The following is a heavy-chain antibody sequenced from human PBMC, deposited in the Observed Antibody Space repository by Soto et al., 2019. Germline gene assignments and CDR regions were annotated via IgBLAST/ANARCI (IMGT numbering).Heavy chain of an antibody. CDR3: ARVGWLAAMVSCTYYNGMDV. D-gene: IGHD5-18*01. CDR2: IIPIFGTA. Sequence: QVQLVQSGAEVKKPGSSVKVSCKASGGTFSSYAISWVRQAPGQGLEWMGGIIPIFGTANYAQKFQGRVTITEDDSTSRAYMELSRLRSEDTAVYYCARVGWLAAMVSCTYYNGMDVWGQGTTVTDSS. CDR1: GGTFSSYA. V-gene: IGHV1-69*01. J-gene: IGHJ6*02.